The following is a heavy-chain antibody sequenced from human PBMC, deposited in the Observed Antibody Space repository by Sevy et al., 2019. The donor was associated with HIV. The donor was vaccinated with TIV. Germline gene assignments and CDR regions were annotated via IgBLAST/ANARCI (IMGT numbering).Heavy chain of an antibody. CDR2: IYPADSDT. J-gene: IGHJ4*02. Sequence: GESLKISCKGSGYSFTTYWIGWVRQMPGKGLEWMGIIYPADSDTRYSPSFQGQVTISADKSISTANLQWSSLKASDTAMYYCAKLWESGSDDPRYFDYWGQGTLVTVSS. V-gene: IGHV5-51*01. CDR3: AKLWESGSDDPRYFDY. D-gene: IGHD3-10*01. CDR1: GYSFTTYW.